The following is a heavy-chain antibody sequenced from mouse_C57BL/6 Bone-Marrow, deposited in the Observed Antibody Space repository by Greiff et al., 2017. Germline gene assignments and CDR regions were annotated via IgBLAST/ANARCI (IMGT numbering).Heavy chain of an antibody. Sequence: QVQLKQSGAELARPGASVKLSCKASGYTFTSYGISWVKQRTGQGLEWIGEIYPRSGNTYYNEKFKGKATLTADKSSSTAYMELLSLTSEDSAVYFCEKLGEYDEDYWGQGTTLTVSS. CDR1: GYTFTSYG. CDR3: EKLGEYDEDY. V-gene: IGHV1-81*01. J-gene: IGHJ2*01. D-gene: IGHD2-12*01. CDR2: IYPRSGNT.